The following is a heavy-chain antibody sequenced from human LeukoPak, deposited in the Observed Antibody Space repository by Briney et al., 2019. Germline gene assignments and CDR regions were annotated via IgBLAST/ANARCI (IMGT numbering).Heavy chain of an antibody. Sequence: ASAKVSCKASGYTFTSYGISWVRQAPGQGLEWMGWISAYNGNTNYAQKLQGRVTMTTDTSTSTAYMELRSLRSDDTAVYYCAREHYYDSSGYYHGKYYFDYWGQGTLVTVSS. J-gene: IGHJ4*02. D-gene: IGHD3-22*01. CDR1: GYTFTSYG. V-gene: IGHV1-18*01. CDR2: ISAYNGNT. CDR3: AREHYYDSSGYYHGKYYFDY.